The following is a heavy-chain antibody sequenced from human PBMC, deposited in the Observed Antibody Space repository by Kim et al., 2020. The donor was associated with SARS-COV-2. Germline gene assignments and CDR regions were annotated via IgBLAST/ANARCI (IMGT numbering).Heavy chain of an antibody. CDR3: AKALAARPDYYYYGMDV. D-gene: IGHD6-6*01. Sequence: VKGRFTISRDNSKNTLYLQMNSLRAEDTAVYYCAKALAARPDYYYYGMDVWGQGTTVTVSS. J-gene: IGHJ6*02. V-gene: IGHV3-30*02.